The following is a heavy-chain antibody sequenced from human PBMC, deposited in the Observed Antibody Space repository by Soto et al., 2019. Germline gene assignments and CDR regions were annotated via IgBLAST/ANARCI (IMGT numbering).Heavy chain of an antibody. CDR1: GFTFSSYW. CDR2: IKQDGSEK. Sequence: PGGSLRLSCAASGFTFSSYWMSWVRQAPGKGLEWVANIKQDGSEKYYVDSVKGRFTISRDNAKNSLYLQMNSLRAEDTAVYYCAREPALGYCTKGVCYLDYWGQGTLLTVS. J-gene: IGHJ4*02. V-gene: IGHV3-7*03. CDR3: AREPALGYCTKGVCYLDY. D-gene: IGHD2-8*01.